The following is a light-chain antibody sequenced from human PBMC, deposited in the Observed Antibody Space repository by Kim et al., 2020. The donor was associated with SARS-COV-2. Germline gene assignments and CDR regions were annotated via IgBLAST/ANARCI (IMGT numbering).Light chain of an antibody. CDR1: KLCDQH. CDR2: DDY. CDR3: QAWDSSTVV. Sequence: SVSPGQTASLPCSGDKLCDQHVCWYQQKPAHSPVFLIYDDYQRPSGIPQRVSGSNSGNTATLTLSGSQAMDAADYFCQAWDSSTVVFGGGTQLTVL. V-gene: IGLV3-1*01. J-gene: IGLJ2*01.